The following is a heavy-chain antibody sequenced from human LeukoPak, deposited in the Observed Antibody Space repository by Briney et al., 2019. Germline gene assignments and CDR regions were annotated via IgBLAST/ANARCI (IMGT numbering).Heavy chain of an antibody. V-gene: IGHV3-7*01. J-gene: IGHJ4*02. Sequence: PGGSLRLSCAASGFTFSSYWMSWVRQAPGKGLEWVANIKQDGSEKYYVDSVKGRFTISRDNAKNSLYLQMNSLRAGDTAVYYCARHPPAPLYGSGSFDYWGQGTLVTVSS. CDR1: GFTFSSYW. D-gene: IGHD3-10*01. CDR2: IKQDGSEK. CDR3: ARHPPAPLYGSGSFDY.